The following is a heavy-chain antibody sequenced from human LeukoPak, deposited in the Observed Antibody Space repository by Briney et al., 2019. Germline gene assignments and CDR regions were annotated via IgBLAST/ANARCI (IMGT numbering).Heavy chain of an antibody. CDR2: IFSSGTT. D-gene: IGHD3-10*01. J-gene: IGHJ6*02. V-gene: IGHV4-59*08. CDR3: ARHDRVPLYQHGMDV. Sequence: SETLSLTCTVSGGSISGYYWSYTRQSPGQGLEWVGHIFSSGTTLYNPSLRGRVTLSVDTSRNDISLKLTSVTAADTAVYYCARHDRVPLYQHGMDVWGQGTTVTVSS. CDR1: GGSISGYY.